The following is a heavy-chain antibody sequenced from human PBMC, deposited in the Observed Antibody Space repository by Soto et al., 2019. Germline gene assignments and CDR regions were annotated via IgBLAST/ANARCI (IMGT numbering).Heavy chain of an antibody. Sequence: GGSLRLSCAASGFTFSSYEMNLVRQAPGKGLEWVAVISYDGSNKYYADSVKGRLTISRDNSTNTLYLQINSLRGEYMAVYYCAKDNGNGCDWLRVGDASDIWGQGT. J-gene: IGHJ3*02. V-gene: IGHV3-30*18. CDR3: AKDNGNGCDWLRVGDASDI. CDR2: ISYDGSNK. CDR1: GFTFSSYE. D-gene: IGHD5-12*01.